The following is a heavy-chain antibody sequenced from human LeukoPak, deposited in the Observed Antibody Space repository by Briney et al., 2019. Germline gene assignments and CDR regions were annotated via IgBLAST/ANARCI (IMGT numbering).Heavy chain of an antibody. Sequence: PGGSLRLSCAASGFTFSDYYMSWVRQAPGKGLEWVSVIYSGGSTYYADSVKGRFTISRDNSKNTLYLQMNSLRAEDTAVYYCARTQQLGWFDPWGQGTLVTVSS. CDR3: ARTQQLGWFDP. CDR2: IYSGGST. CDR1: GFTFSDYY. V-gene: IGHV3-53*01. J-gene: IGHJ5*02. D-gene: IGHD6-13*01.